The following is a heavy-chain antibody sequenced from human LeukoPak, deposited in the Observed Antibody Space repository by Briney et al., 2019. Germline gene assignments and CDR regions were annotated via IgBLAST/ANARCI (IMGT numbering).Heavy chain of an antibody. D-gene: IGHD1-26*01. J-gene: IGHJ4*02. V-gene: IGHV4-39*01. CDR1: GGSISSSSYY. CDR3: ASGDVVGATSY. Sequence: SETLSLTCTVSGGSISSSSYYWGWIRQPPGKGLEWIGSIYYSGSTYYNPSLKSRVTISVDTSKNQFSLKLSSVTAADTAVYYCASGDVVGATSYWGQGTLVTVSS. CDR2: IYYSGST.